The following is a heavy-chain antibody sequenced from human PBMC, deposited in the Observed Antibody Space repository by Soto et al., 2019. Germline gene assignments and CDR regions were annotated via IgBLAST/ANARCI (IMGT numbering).Heavy chain of an antibody. CDR3: ASCPSRSGGSCLNY. V-gene: IGHV3-33*01. D-gene: IGHD2-15*01. J-gene: IGHJ4*02. Sequence: QVQLVESGGGVVQPGRSLRLSCAASGFTFSSYGMHWVRQAPGKGLEWVAVIWYDGSNKYYADSVKGRFTISRDNSKNTLYLQMNSLRAEDTAVYYCASCPSRSGGSCLNYWGQGTLVTVSS. CDR2: IWYDGSNK. CDR1: GFTFSSYG.